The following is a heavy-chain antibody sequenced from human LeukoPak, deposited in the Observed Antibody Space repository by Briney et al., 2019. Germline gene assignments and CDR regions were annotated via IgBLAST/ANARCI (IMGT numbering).Heavy chain of an antibody. CDR1: GFTFSSYA. Sequence: HPGGSLTLSCSASGFTFSSYAMHWVRQAPGKGLEYVSAISSNGGSTYYADSVKRRFTISRDNSKNTLDLQMSRRRAEDTAVYYCVRGSGSRTYYFDYWPQETLVSVSS. CDR3: VRGSGSRTYYFDY. CDR2: ISSNGGST. V-gene: IGHV3-64D*06. D-gene: IGHD3-10*01. J-gene: IGHJ4*02.